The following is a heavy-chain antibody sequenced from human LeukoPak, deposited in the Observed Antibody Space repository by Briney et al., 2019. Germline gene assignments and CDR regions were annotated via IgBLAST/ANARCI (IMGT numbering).Heavy chain of an antibody. V-gene: IGHV3-66*01. CDR3: VAAYGSGSYYWDFAY. CDR2: IYSSGDT. J-gene: IGHJ4*02. CDR1: GFTVSSNF. D-gene: IGHD3-10*01. Sequence: GGSLRLSCAASGFTVSSNFMTWVRQAPGKGLEWVSVIYSSGDTYYADSVKGRFTISRDNSKNTLYLQMNSLRAEDTAVYYCVAAYGSGSYYWDFAYWGQGTLVTVSS.